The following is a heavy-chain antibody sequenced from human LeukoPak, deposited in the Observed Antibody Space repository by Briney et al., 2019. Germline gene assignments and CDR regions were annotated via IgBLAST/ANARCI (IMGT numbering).Heavy chain of an antibody. CDR3: ARLRGSWPPDAFDI. CDR1: GFTLSTYG. D-gene: IGHD6-13*01. Sequence: GGSLRLSCAASGFTLSTYGMNWVRQAPGKGLEWVSYISSGGSTIHYADSAKGRFTISRDNAKNSLYLQINSLRAEDTGVYYCARLRGSWPPDAFDIWGQGTLVTVSS. CDR2: ISSGGSTI. V-gene: IGHV3-48*04. J-gene: IGHJ3*02.